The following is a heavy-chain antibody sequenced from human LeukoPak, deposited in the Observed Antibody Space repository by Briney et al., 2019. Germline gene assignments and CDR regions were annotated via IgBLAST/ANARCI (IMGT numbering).Heavy chain of an antibody. V-gene: IGHV3-30*18. CDR2: ISYDGSDK. J-gene: IGHJ6*02. D-gene: IGHD4-17*01. Sequence: GGSLRLSCAASGFTFSRYGMHWVRQAPGKGLEWVAVISYDGSDKYYADSVKGRFTISRDNSKNTLFLQMSSPRPEDTAVYYCAKEDYGDHGYYYYGLDVWGQGTTVTVSS. CDR3: AKEDYGDHGYYYYGLDV. CDR1: GFTFSRYG.